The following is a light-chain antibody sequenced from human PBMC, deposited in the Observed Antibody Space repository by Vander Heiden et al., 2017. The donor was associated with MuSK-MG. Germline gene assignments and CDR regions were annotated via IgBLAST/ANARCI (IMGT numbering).Light chain of an antibody. CDR3: QQAYSTPL. CDR2: AAS. V-gene: IGKV1-39*01. J-gene: IGKJ4*01. Sequence: DIQMTQSPSSLSASVGDRVTITCRASQSIRTYLNWYHQKPGKAPKLLIYAASVLQSGVPSRFSGSGSGTDFTLTISSLQPEDSATYYCQQAYSTPLFGGGTKVEIK. CDR1: QSIRTY.